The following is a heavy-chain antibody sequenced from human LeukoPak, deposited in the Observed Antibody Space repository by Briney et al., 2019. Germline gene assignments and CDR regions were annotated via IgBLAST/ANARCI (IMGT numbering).Heavy chain of an antibody. D-gene: IGHD4-17*01. CDR2: VSSDGTNK. V-gene: IGHV3-30-3*01. CDR1: GFTFNIYA. Sequence: GRSLRLSCAASGFTFNIYAMHWVRQSPGKGLEWVAVVSSDGTNKYYADSVKGRFTIPRDNSRNTLSLQMNSLRPEDTAVYYSARVGDYVDGMDVWGRGTTVTVSS. CDR3: ARVGDYVDGMDV. J-gene: IGHJ6*02.